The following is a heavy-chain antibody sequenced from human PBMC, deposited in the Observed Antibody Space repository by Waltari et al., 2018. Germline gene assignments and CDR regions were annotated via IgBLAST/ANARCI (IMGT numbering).Heavy chain of an antibody. J-gene: IGHJ3*02. D-gene: IGHD3-10*01. V-gene: IGHV2-5*01. Sequence: QITLKESGPTLVKPTQTLTLTCTFSGFSLSTSGVGVGWIRQPPGKALEWLALIYWNDDKRYSPSLKSRLTITKDTSKNQVVLTMTNMDPVDTATYYCAHSMATMVQGGGDAFDIWGQGTMITVSS. CDR1: GFSLSTSGVG. CDR3: AHSMATMVQGGGDAFDI. CDR2: IYWNDDK.